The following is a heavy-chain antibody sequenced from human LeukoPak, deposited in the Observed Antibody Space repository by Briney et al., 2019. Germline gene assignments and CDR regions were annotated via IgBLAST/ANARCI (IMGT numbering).Heavy chain of an antibody. CDR1: GFTFISYW. CDR2: IKQDGSEK. CDR3: ARDFDRYYMDV. J-gene: IGHJ6*03. V-gene: IGHV3-7*03. Sequence: GGSLRLSCAASGFTFISYWMSWVRQAPGKGLEWVANIKQDGSEKYYVDSVKGRFTISRDNAKNSLYLQMNSLRAEDTAVYYCARDFDRYYMDVWGKGTTVTVSS.